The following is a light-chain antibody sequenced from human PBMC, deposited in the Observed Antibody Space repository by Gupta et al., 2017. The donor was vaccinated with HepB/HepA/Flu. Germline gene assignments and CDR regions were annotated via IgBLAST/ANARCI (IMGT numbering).Light chain of an antibody. J-gene: IGKJ2*01. CDR2: DAS. CDR3: QQRSNPYT. V-gene: IGKV3-11*01. Sequence: EIVLTQSPATLSLSPGERATLSCRASQSVSSYLAWYQQTPGQAPRLLIYDASNRATGIPARFSGSGSGTDFTLTISSLEPEDFAVYYCQQRSNPYTFGQGTKLEIK. CDR1: QSVSSY.